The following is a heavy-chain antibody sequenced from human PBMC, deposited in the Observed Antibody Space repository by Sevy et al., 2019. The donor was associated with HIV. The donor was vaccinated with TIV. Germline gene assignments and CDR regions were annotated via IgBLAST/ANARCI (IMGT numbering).Heavy chain of an antibody. V-gene: IGHV3-23*01. CDR2: ISGSGSNT. D-gene: IGHD3-9*01. CDR1: GFTFSSYA. Sequence: GGYLRLSCAASGFTFSSYAMSWVRQAPGKGLEWVSIISGSGSNTYYADSVKGRFTISRDNSKNTLYLQMNTLRAEDTAVYYCAKAPPTNDILTTSLDCWGQGTLVTVSS. J-gene: IGHJ4*02. CDR3: AKAPPTNDILTTSLDC.